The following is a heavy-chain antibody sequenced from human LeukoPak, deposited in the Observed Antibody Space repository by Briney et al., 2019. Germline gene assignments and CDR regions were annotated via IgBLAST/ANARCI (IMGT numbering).Heavy chain of an antibody. D-gene: IGHD4-17*01. CDR3: ARGDYGDYFRYFDY. V-gene: IGHV4-34*01. CDR1: GGSFSGYY. CDR2: INHSGST. J-gene: IGHJ4*02. Sequence: SETLSLTCAVYGGSFSGYYWSWIRQPPGKGLEWIGEINHSGSTNYNPSLKSRVTISVDTSKNRFSLKLSSVTAADTAVYYCARGDYGDYFRYFDYWGQGTLVTVSS.